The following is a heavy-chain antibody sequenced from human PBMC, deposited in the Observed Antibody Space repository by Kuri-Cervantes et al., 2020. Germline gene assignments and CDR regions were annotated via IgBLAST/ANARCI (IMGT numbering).Heavy chain of an antibody. Sequence: GGSLRLSCAASGFTFSSYAMHWVRQAPGKGLEWVAVISYDGSNKYYADSVKGRFTISRDNSKNTLYLQMNSLRAEDTAVYYCAKVLAPKYCSSTGCSYYYYYGMDVWGQGTTVTVSS. CDR3: AKVLAPKYCSSTGCSYYYYYGMDV. D-gene: IGHD2-2*01. J-gene: IGHJ6*02. V-gene: IGHV3-30-3*01. CDR2: ISYDGSNK. CDR1: GFTFSSYA.